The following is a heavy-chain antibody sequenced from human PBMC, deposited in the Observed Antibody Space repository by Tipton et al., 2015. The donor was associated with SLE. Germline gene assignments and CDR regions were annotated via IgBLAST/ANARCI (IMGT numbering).Heavy chain of an antibody. Sequence: TLSLTCTVSNGSLSSYYWAWIRQTPEKGLEWIGSVSHSGNTYYNASLRGRITISVDTSKNQFSLKLTSVTAADTAVYYCARDGAVDATGSWGQGTLVTVSS. V-gene: IGHV4-4*08. D-gene: IGHD6-19*01. CDR3: ARDGAVDATGS. J-gene: IGHJ5*02. CDR1: NGSLSSYY. CDR2: VSHSGNT.